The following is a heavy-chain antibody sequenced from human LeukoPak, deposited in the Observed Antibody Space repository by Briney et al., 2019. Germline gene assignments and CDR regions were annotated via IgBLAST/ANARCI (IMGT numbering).Heavy chain of an antibody. Sequence: DSVKVSFKASGYTLTSYAMHWVRPAPGQRLEWMGWINVGNGNKKYSEEFQGRVTITRDTSASTAYMELSSLRSEDTAVYYRARGFGESQEPHFDYWGQGTVVTVSS. CDR1: GYTLTSYA. CDR2: INVGNGNK. J-gene: IGHJ4*02. D-gene: IGHD3-10*01. V-gene: IGHV1-3*03. CDR3: ARGFGESQEPHFDY.